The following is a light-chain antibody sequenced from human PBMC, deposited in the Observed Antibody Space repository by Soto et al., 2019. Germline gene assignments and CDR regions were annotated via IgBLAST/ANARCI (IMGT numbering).Light chain of an antibody. CDR1: QSVSSNY. CDR2: GAS. V-gene: IGKV3-20*01. Sequence: EIVLTQSPGTLSLSPGERATLSCRASQSVSSNYLAWYQQKPGQAPRPLIYGASSRVTGIPDRFSGCGSGTDFTLTISRLEPEDFAVYYCQHYGNSPPTFGGGTKVDIK. J-gene: IGKJ4*01. CDR3: QHYGNSPPT.